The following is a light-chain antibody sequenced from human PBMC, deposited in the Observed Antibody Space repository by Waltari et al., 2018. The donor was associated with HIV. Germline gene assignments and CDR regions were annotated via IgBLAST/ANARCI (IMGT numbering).Light chain of an antibody. V-gene: IGLV2-23*02. CDR1: SSDVGGYNL. Sequence: QSALTQPASVSGSPGQSITISCTGTSSDVGGYNLDSWYQQHPGKAPKLMIYEVSKRPSGVSNRFSGSKSGNTASLTISGLQAEDEADYYCCAYAGSTTYVIFGGGTKLTVL. CDR2: EVS. CDR3: CAYAGSTTYVI. J-gene: IGLJ2*01.